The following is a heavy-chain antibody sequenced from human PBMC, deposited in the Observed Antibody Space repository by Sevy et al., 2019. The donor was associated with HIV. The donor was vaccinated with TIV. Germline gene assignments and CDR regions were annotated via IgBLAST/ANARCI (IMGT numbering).Heavy chain of an antibody. V-gene: IGHV3-23*01. Sequence: GGSLRLSCAASGFTFSSYAMNWVRQAPGKGLEWVSGLSGSGGSTNYTDSVKGRFTISRDNSKNTLYLQMSSLRAEDTAVYYCAKDRVWELGDAFDFWGQGTMVTVSS. J-gene: IGHJ3*01. CDR3: AKDRVWELGDAFDF. CDR2: LSGSGGST. CDR1: GFTFSSYA. D-gene: IGHD6-13*01.